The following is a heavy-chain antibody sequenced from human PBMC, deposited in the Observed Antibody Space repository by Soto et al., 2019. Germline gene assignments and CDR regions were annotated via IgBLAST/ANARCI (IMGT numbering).Heavy chain of an antibody. CDR1: GGXFSGYY. Sequence: SETLSLTCAVYGGXFSGYYWSWIRQPPGKGLEWIGSIYYSGSTYYNPSLKSRVTISVDTSKNQFSLKLSSVTAADTAVYYCAITYCSGGSCYGGFDPWGQGTLVTVSS. D-gene: IGHD2-15*01. CDR2: IYYSGST. CDR3: AITYCSGGSCYGGFDP. J-gene: IGHJ5*02. V-gene: IGHV4-34*01.